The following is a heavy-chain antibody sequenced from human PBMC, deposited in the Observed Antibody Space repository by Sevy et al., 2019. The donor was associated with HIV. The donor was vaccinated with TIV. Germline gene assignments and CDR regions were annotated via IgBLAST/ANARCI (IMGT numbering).Heavy chain of an antibody. CDR2: ISYDGSNK. V-gene: IGHV3-30*18. CDR3: AKALYSSSAGPA. Sequence: GESLKISCAASGFSVSDTYMSWVRQAPGKGLEWVAVISYDGSNKYYADSVKGRFTISRDNSKNTLYLQMNSLRAEDTAVYYCAKALYSSSAGPAWGQGTLVTVSS. D-gene: IGHD6-6*01. CDR1: GFSVSDTY. J-gene: IGHJ4*02.